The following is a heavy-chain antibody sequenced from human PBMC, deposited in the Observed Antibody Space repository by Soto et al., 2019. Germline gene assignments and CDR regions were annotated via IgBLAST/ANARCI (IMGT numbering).Heavy chain of an antibody. V-gene: IGHV3-48*02. Sequence: GGSLRLSCAASGFTFSSYSMNWVRQAPGKGLEWVSYISSSSSTIYYADSVRGRFTISRDNAKNSLYLQMNSLRDEDTAVYYCARDRPHYDILTGYDRYYYYGMDVWGQGTTVTVSS. CDR2: ISSSSSTI. J-gene: IGHJ6*02. D-gene: IGHD3-9*01. CDR3: ARDRPHYDILTGYDRYYYYGMDV. CDR1: GFTFSSYS.